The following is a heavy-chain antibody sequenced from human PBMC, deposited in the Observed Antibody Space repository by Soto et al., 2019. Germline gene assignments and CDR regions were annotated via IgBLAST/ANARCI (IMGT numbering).Heavy chain of an antibody. CDR2: INPNSGGT. CDR1: GYTFTGYY. CDR3: ARDLGTRVHRWFDP. J-gene: IGHJ5*02. Sequence: ASVKVSCKASGYTFTGYYMHWVRQAPGQGLEWMGWINPNSGGTNYAQKFQGWVTMTRDTSISTAYMELSRLRSDDTAVYYCARDLGTRVHRWFDPWGQGTLVTVSS. V-gene: IGHV1-2*04. D-gene: IGHD2-8*02.